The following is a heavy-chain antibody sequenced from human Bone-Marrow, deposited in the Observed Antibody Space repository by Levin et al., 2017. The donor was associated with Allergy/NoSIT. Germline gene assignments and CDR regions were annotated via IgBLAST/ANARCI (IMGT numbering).Heavy chain of an antibody. Sequence: GGSLRLSCAGSGFTFDDYDMNWVRQVPGKGPEWVSGISWNGAVTRYADSVEGRFSISRDNAKNSLDLQMTSLRAEDAALYYCAGYSTDSAFDIWGQGTIVTVSS. V-gene: IGHV3-20*04. D-gene: IGHD4-11*01. CDR1: GFTFDDYD. CDR3: AGYSTDSAFDI. CDR2: ISWNGAVT. J-gene: IGHJ3*02.